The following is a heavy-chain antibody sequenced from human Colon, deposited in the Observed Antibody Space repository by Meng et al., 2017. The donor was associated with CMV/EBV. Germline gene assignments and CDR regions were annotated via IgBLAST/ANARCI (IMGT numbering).Heavy chain of an antibody. J-gene: IGHJ4*02. V-gene: IGHV3-21*01. CDR3: ARAPGNYLSPYYFDF. Sequence: GESLKISCAVSGFTFRDYAMNWVRQAPGKGLEWVSSISSRSTYISYGDSVKGRFTVSRDDAKNSLYLQMDSLRAEDTAVYYCARAPGNYLSPYYFDFWGQGTLVTVSS. D-gene: IGHD1-14*01. CDR2: ISSRSTYI. CDR1: GFTFRDYA.